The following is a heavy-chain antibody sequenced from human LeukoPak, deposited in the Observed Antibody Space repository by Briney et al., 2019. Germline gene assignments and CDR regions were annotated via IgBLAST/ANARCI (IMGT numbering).Heavy chain of an antibody. J-gene: IGHJ4*02. CDR2: MQSTGNS. V-gene: IGHV4-4*08. Sequence: SETVSLTCTVSGDFLSTYHWNWIRKPPGKGLEWIDYMQSTGNSKYNPSLKSRVNIFVDTSKNQVALILRSVTPEDTAVYYCARDKQHSYGRYFDHWGQGALVTVSS. D-gene: IGHD3-16*01. CDR1: GDFLSTYH. CDR3: ARDKQHSYGRYFDH.